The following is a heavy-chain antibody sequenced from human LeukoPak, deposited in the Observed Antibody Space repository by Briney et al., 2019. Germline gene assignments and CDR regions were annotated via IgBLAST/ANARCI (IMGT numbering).Heavy chain of an antibody. J-gene: IGHJ4*02. CDR3: AGEGYYGSGSPPSLYFDY. CDR1: GFTFSSYG. CDR2: IWYDGSNK. V-gene: IGHV3-33*01. D-gene: IGHD3-10*01. Sequence: GGSLRLSCAASGFTFSSYGMHWVRQAPGKGLEWVAVIWYDGSNKYYADSVKGRFTISRDNSRSTLYLQMNSLRPEDTAIYYCAGEGYYGSGSPPSLYFDYWGQGTLVTVS.